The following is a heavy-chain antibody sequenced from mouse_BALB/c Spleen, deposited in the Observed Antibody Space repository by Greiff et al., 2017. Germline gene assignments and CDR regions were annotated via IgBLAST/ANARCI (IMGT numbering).Heavy chain of an antibody. Sequence: VQLQQSGAELVRPGSSVKISCKASGYAFSSYWMNWVKQRPGQGLEWIGQIYPGDGDTNYNGKFKGKATLTADKSSSTAYMQLSSLTSEDSAVYFCARPLYYYGSSWYFDVWGAGTTVTVSS. D-gene: IGHD1-1*01. CDR1: GYAFSSYW. CDR3: ARPLYYYGSSWYFDV. V-gene: IGHV1-80*01. J-gene: IGHJ1*01. CDR2: IYPGDGDT.